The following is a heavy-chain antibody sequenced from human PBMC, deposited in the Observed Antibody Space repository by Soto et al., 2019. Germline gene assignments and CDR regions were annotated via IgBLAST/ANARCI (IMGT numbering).Heavy chain of an antibody. J-gene: IGHJ6*02. D-gene: IGHD2-2*01. V-gene: IGHV4-61*01. CDR1: GGFVNSDTHS. Sequence: SEILSLTCTVSGGFVNSDTHSWSWIRQTPGKRLEWIGFIYSGGSTKNPSLRSRVTMSVDTSKNQFSLKLRSVIVADTAVYHCARFVRSCSATTCSTRADVWGQGITVTVSS. CDR2: IYSGGST. CDR3: ARFVRSCSATTCSTRADV.